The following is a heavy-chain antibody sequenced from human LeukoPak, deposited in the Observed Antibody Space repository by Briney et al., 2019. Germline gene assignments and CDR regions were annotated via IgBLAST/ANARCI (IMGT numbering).Heavy chain of an antibody. D-gene: IGHD5-18*01. Sequence: GGSLRLSCAASGFTFSNYEMHWVRQAPGKGLEWVSYISSSGSDIYYADSVKGRFTISRDNAKNSLYLQMNSLRAEDTAVYYCARDRYSYAQCAFDIWGQGTMVTVSS. J-gene: IGHJ3*02. CDR3: ARDRYSYAQCAFDI. CDR1: GFTFSNYE. CDR2: ISSSGSDI. V-gene: IGHV3-48*03.